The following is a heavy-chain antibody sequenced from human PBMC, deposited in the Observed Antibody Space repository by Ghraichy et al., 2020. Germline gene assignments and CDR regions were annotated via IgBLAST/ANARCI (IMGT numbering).Heavy chain of an antibody. J-gene: IGHJ4*02. CDR2: ISKDGSNK. Sequence: GESLNISCAASGFTFGSYSIHWVRQAPGKGLEWVGGISKDGSNKYYADSVKGRFSISRDNPKKTLYLQMDSLRAEDTAMYYCAKDRVSESYYFDYWGQGTLVTVSS. D-gene: IGHD6-25*01. V-gene: IGHV3-30*19. CDR3: AKDRVSESYYFDY. CDR1: GFTFGSYS.